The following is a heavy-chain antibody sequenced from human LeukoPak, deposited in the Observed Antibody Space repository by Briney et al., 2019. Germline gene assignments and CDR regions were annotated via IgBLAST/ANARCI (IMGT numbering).Heavy chain of an antibody. CDR2: IFSSGGT. Sequence: PSETLSFTCTVSGGSMSGYYWNWVRQPPGKTLEWIGWIFSSGGTNYNPSLRGRVTISLDTSKNQFSLRLNSLTPADTATYYCARGVSATRWSLPHLDHWGQGTLVPVSS. J-gene: IGHJ1*01. D-gene: IGHD2-21*02. CDR3: ARGVSATRWSLPHLDH. V-gene: IGHV4-59*01. CDR1: GGSMSGYY.